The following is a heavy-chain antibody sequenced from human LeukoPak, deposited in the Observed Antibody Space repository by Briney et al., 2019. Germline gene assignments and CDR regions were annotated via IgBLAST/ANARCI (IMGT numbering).Heavy chain of an antibody. CDR3: AKRAAVSGIVGPFDY. CDR1: GFSFSSFA. D-gene: IGHD6-19*01. V-gene: IGHV3-23*01. CDR2: ISRSTETT. J-gene: IGHJ4*02. Sequence: GGSLRLSCAVSGFSFSSFALSWVRQAPGKGLEWVSRISRSTETTLYADSVKGRFTISRDNSKNTGFLQMNNLRAEDTAVYYCAKRAAVSGIVGPFDYWGQGTLVTVSS.